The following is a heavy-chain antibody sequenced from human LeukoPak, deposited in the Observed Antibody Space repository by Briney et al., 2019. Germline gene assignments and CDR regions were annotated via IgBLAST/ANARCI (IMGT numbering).Heavy chain of an antibody. CDR1: GYTFTSYD. CDR3: ARDPGQVGELFSPRGFFPVFWFDP. D-gene: IGHD3-10*01. V-gene: IGHV1-8*01. J-gene: IGHJ5*02. CDR2: MNPNSGNT. Sequence: RASVKVSCKASGYTFTSYDINWVRQATGQGLEWMGWMNPNSGNTGYAQKFQGRVTMTRNTSISTAYMELSRLRSDDTAVYYCARDPGQVGELFSPRGFFPVFWFDPWGQGTLVTVSS.